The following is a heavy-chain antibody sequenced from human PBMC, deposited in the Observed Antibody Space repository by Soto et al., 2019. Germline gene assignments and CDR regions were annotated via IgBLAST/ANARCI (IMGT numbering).Heavy chain of an antibody. CDR2: ITGSGGGR. Sequence: EVQLLESGGGLVQPGGSLRLSCAASGFTFSNYAMTWVRQGPGKGLEWVSVITGSGGGRYFVDSVKGRFTISRDNSKKTVYLQMNSLRAEDTAVYYCAKRPLTAAGFDYWGQGTLVTVSS. V-gene: IGHV3-23*01. CDR3: AKRPLTAAGFDY. J-gene: IGHJ4*02. D-gene: IGHD6-13*01. CDR1: GFTFSNYA.